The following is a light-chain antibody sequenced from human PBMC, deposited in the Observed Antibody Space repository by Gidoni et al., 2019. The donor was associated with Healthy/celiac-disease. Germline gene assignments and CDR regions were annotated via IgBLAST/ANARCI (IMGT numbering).Light chain of an antibody. CDR3: QQYYSTRWT. J-gene: IGKJ1*01. CDR1: QSIRNS. V-gene: IGKV1-NL1*01. Sequence: DIQMTHSPSSLSASVGDRVTITCRASQSIRNSLAWYQQKPGKAPKLLLYAASRLESGVPSRFSGSGSGTDYTLTISSLQPEDFATYYCQQYYSTRWTFGQGTKVEIK. CDR2: AAS.